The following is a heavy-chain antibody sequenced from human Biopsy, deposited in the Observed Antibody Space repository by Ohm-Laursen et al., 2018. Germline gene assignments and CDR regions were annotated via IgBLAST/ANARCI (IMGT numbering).Heavy chain of an antibody. Sequence: GSSVKVSCKASGGTFSSFGISWVRQAPGQGLERMGEINSMFGTTNYAQTFQGRVTITADESTSTAYMEVSSLRSEDTAVYYCAKRGVERGRPLAYWGQGTLVTVSS. CDR2: INSMFGTT. CDR3: AKRGVERGRPLAY. D-gene: IGHD1-1*01. V-gene: IGHV1-69*01. J-gene: IGHJ4*02. CDR1: GGTFSSFG.